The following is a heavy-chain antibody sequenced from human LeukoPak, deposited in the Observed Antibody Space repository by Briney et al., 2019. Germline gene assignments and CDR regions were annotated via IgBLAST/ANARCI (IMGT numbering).Heavy chain of an antibody. CDR2: IRYEGSDK. D-gene: IGHD1-26*01. CDR1: GFTFSSYG. Sequence: GGSLRLSCSASGFTFSSYGMHWVREAPGKGLVWVAFIRYEGSDKYYAEYVKGRFTVSRDNSKNTVYLQMNSLRTEDTAVYYCAKANRGSYYGLGDYFDYWGQGTLVTVSS. V-gene: IGHV3-30*02. J-gene: IGHJ4*02. CDR3: AKANRGSYYGLGDYFDY.